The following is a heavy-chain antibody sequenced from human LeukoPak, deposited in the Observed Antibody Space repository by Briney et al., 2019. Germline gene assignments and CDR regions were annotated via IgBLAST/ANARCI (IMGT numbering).Heavy chain of an antibody. CDR3: AREDYDFWSGYYTGNH. CDR1: GYTFTSYA. Sequence: PVASVKVSCKASGYTFTSYAMNWVRQAPGQGLEWMGWINTNTGNPTYAQGFTGRFVFSLDTSVSTAYLQISSLKAEDTAVYYCAREDYDFWSGYYTGNHWGQGTLVTVSS. J-gene: IGHJ4*02. D-gene: IGHD3-3*01. CDR2: INTNTGNP. V-gene: IGHV7-4-1*02.